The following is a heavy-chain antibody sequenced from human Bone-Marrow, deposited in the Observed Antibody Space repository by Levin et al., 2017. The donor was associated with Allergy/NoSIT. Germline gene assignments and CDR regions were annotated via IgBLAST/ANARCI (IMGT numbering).Heavy chain of an antibody. CDR3: ARSLRVVVVVAATRIDNWFDP. D-gene: IGHD2-15*01. J-gene: IGHJ5*02. Sequence: PSETLSLTCTVSGGSISSGGYYWSWIRQHPGKGLEWIGYIYYSGSTYYNPSLKSRVTISVDTSKNQFSLKLSSVTAADTAVYYCARSLRVVVVVAATRIDNWFDPWGQGTLVTVSS. CDR1: GGSISSGGYY. CDR2: IYYSGST. V-gene: IGHV4-31*03.